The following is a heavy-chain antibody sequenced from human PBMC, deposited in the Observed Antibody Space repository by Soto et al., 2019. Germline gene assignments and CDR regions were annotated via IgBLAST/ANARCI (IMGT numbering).Heavy chain of an antibody. J-gene: IGHJ4*02. D-gene: IGHD1-26*01. CDR3: AKGRETTTSATFCFDN. V-gene: IGHV3-23*01. CDR1: GFSFSSYD. Sequence: GWSLRLSCAASGFSFSSYDMTWVRQAPGQGLEWVSSLSVTGGGPYYADSVRGRFTMSRDNSKNTLALEMSGLRADDSAVYYCAKGRETTTSATFCFDNWGQGTLVTVSS. CDR2: LSVTGGGP.